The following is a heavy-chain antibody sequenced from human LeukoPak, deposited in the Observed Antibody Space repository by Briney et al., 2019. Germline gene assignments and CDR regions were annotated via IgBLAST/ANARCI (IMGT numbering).Heavy chain of an antibody. J-gene: IGHJ3*02. V-gene: IGHV3-7*01. CDR2: IKQDGSEK. D-gene: IGHD2-2*01. CDR3: ARDVVVVPAAWGYDAFDI. CDR1: GFIFSDYG. Sequence: PGGSLRLSCAASGFIFSDYGMHWVRQAPGKGLEWVANIKQDGSEKYYVDSVKGRFTISRDNAKNSLYLQMNSLRAEDTAVYYCARDVVVVPAAWGYDAFDIWGQGTMVTVSS.